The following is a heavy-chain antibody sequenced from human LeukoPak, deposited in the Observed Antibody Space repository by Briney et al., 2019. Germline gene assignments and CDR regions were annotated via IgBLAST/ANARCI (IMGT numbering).Heavy chain of an antibody. CDR2: IYTSGST. V-gene: IGHV4-61*02. J-gene: IGHJ6*03. D-gene: IGHD3-9*01. CDR1: GGSISSGSYY. Sequence: SQTLSLTCTVSGGSISSGSYYWSWIRQPAGKGLEWIGRIYTSGSTNYNPSLKSRVTISVDTSKNQLSLKLSSVTAADTAVYYCARDRYYDILTGYYAPDADYYMDVWGKGTTVTVSS. CDR3: ARDRYYDILTGYYAPDADYYMDV.